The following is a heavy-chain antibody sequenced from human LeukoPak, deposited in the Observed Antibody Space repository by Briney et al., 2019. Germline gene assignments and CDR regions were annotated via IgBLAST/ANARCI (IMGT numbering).Heavy chain of an antibody. D-gene: IGHD6-13*01. CDR3: ARDYSSSFNFDY. V-gene: IGHV1-3*01. J-gene: IGHJ4*02. CDR2: INAGNGNT. Sequence: RASVTVSCKASGYTFTSYAMHWVRQAPGQRLEWMGWINAGNGNTKYSQKFQGRVTITRDTPASTAYMELSSLRSEDTAVYYCARDYSSSFNFDYWGQGTLVTVSS. CDR1: GYTFTSYA.